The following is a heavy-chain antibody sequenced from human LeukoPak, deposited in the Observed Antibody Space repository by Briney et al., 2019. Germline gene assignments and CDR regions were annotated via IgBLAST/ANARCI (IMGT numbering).Heavy chain of an antibody. Sequence: PSGGSLRLSCAASGFTFSNYWMHWVRQAPGKGLVWVSRIKGDGSHTIYADSVKGRFTISRDNAKNTLYLQMRSLRAEDTAVYYCVRDWDHFDFDSWGQGTLVTDSS. CDR3: VRDWDHFDFDS. D-gene: IGHD3-9*01. CDR2: IKGDGSHT. CDR1: GFTFSNYW. J-gene: IGHJ5*01. V-gene: IGHV3-74*01.